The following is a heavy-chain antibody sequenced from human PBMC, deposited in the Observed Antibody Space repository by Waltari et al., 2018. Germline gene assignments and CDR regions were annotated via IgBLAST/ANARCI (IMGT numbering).Heavy chain of an antibody. CDR3: AREESSGKSFWYFDL. CDR2: ISSSSSDI. D-gene: IGHD6-19*01. CDR1: GFTFSSYS. J-gene: IGHJ2*01. V-gene: IGHV3-21*01. Sequence: EVQLVESGGGLVKPGGSLRLSCAASGFTFSSYSMNWVRQAPGKGLEWVSSISSSSSDIYYADSGKGRFTISRDNAKNSLYLQMNSLRAEDTAVYYCAREESSGKSFWYFDLWGRGTLVTVSS.